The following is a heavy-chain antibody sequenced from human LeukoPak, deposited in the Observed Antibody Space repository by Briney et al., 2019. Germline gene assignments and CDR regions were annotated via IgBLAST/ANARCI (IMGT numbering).Heavy chain of an antibody. Sequence: SETLSLTCTVSGGSISGYYWSWIRQPPGKGLEWIGYIYYSGSTNYNPSLKSRVTISVDTSKNQFSLKLSSVTAADTAVYYCARADWLRPFLFDYWGQGTLVTVSS. J-gene: IGHJ4*02. CDR2: IYYSGST. D-gene: IGHD3/OR15-3a*01. V-gene: IGHV4-59*01. CDR3: ARADWLRPFLFDY. CDR1: GGSISGYY.